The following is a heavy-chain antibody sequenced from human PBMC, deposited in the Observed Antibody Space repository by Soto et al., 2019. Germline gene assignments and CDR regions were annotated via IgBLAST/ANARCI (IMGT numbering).Heavy chain of an antibody. CDR1: GYTFTSLD. Sequence: ASVKVSCKASGYTFTSLDINWVRQASGQGLEWMGWMNPNGDTGFAQKFQGRVTLTRNTSISTAYMELYSLRSEDTAVYYCARYQLAAAFTSWGQGTPVTVSS. CDR2: MNPNGDT. CDR3: ARYQLAAAFTS. J-gene: IGHJ5*02. D-gene: IGHD6-13*01. V-gene: IGHV1-8*01.